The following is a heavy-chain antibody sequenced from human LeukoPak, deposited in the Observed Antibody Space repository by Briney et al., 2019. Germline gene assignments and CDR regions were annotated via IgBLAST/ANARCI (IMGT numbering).Heavy chain of an antibody. CDR3: ARHLRSRGFGY. J-gene: IGHJ4*02. CDR1: GGSFSGYY. V-gene: IGHV4-34*01. Sequence: SETLSLTCAVYGGSFSGYYWSWIRQPPGKGLEWIGEINHSGSTNYNPSLKSRVTISVDTSKNQFSLKLSSVTAADTAVYYCARHLRSRGFGYWGQGTLVTVSS. CDR2: INHSGST. D-gene: IGHD3-3*01.